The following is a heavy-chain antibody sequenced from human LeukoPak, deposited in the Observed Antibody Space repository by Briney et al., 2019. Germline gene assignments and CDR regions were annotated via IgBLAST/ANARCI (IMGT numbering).Heavy chain of an antibody. CDR2: INPNTGGT. CDR1: GYTFTGYY. CDR3: ATDRMGRGWYFDL. Sequence: ASVKVSCKASGYTFTGYYMHWVRQAPGQGLEWMGWINPNTGGTIYAQNFQGRVTMTRDTSFSTAYMELSSLRSEDTAVYYCATDRMGRGWYFDLWGRGTLVTVSS. D-gene: IGHD5-24*01. V-gene: IGHV1-2*02. J-gene: IGHJ2*01.